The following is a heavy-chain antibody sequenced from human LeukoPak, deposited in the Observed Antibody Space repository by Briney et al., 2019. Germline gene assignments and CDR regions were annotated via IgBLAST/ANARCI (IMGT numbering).Heavy chain of an antibody. CDR2: ISSSGSTI. Sequence: PGGSLRLSCAASGFTFSSYSMNWVRQAPGKGLEWVSYISSSGSTIYYADSVKGRFTISRDNAKNSLYLQMNSLRAEDTAVYYCARDTSCSSTSCYKPNYYYYGMDVWGQGTTVTVSS. V-gene: IGHV3-48*04. D-gene: IGHD2-2*02. CDR1: GFTFSSYS. CDR3: ARDTSCSSTSCYKPNYYYYGMDV. J-gene: IGHJ6*02.